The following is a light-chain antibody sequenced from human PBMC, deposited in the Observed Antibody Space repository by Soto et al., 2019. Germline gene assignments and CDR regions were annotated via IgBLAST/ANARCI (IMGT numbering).Light chain of an antibody. Sequence: SVLTQPPSVSGAPGQRVTISCTGGSSNIGAGYDVHWYQQLPGTAPKLLIYANSNRPSGVPDRFSGSKSGTSASLAITGLQAEDEADYYCQSYDSSLSGSVFGGGTQLTVL. CDR3: QSYDSSLSGSV. V-gene: IGLV1-40*01. J-gene: IGLJ7*01. CDR2: ANS. CDR1: SSNIGAGYD.